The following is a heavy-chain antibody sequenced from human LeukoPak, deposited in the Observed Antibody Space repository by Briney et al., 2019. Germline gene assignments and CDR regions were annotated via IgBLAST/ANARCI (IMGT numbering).Heavy chain of an antibody. CDR2: INQPGSQK. CDR1: GFTFSYSW. V-gene: IGHV3-7*03. D-gene: IGHD6-6*01. J-gene: IGHJ4*02. Sequence: GGSLRLSCVASGFTFSYSWMIWVRQAPGKGLEWVANINQPGSQKYHVDSVKGRFTISRDNARNSLFLQMNSLTADDTAVYYCARGSGKGSSDYWGQGTLVTVSS. CDR3: ARGSGKGSSDY.